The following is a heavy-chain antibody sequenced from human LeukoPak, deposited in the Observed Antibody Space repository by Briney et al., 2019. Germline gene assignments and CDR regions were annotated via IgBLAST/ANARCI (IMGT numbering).Heavy chain of an antibody. CDR3: ARVYILTGYYHFDY. J-gene: IGHJ4*02. CDR2: ISSSGRII. CDR1: GFTFSDYY. Sequence: PGGSLRLSCAASGFTFSDYYMSWIRQAPGKGLEWVSYISSSGRIIYYADSVKGRFTISRDNAKNSLYLQMNSLRAEDTAVYYCARVYILTGYYHFDYWGQGTLVTVSS. V-gene: IGHV3-11*01. D-gene: IGHD3-9*01.